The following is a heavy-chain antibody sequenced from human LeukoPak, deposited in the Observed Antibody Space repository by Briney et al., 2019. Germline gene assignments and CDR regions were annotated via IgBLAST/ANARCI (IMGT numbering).Heavy chain of an antibody. CDR1: GFTVSSNY. Sequence: GGSLRLSCLVSGFTVSSNYMSWVRQTPGKGLEWVSVIYSGGTTKYADSVKGRFTIYRDTSKNTLYLQMNSMRVEDTAVYYCASKLTTGCWGQGTLVTVS. V-gene: IGHV3-66*01. J-gene: IGHJ4*02. CDR2: IYSGGTT. CDR3: ASKLTTGC. D-gene: IGHD4-17*01.